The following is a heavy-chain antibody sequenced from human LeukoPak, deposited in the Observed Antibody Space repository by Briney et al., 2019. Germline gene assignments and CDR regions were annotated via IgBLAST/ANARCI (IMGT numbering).Heavy chain of an antibody. J-gene: IGHJ4*02. CDR3: ARQFCSGGNCYPLFDC. D-gene: IGHD2-15*01. CDR2: IYYTGST. Sequence: SETLSLTCAVTAGSISIYYWSWIRQPPGKGLEWIGFIYYTGSTNYNPSLKSRVTISVDTSKNQFSLRLSSVTAADTAVYYCARQFCSGGNCYPLFDCWGQGTLVTVSS. CDR1: AGSISIYY. V-gene: IGHV4-59*08.